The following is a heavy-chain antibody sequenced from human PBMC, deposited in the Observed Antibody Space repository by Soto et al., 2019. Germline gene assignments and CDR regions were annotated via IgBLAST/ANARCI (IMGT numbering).Heavy chain of an antibody. J-gene: IGHJ4*02. CDR3: ASGLVRGVMLRPVDY. Sequence: SETLSLTCTVSGGSIITSTYYWGWIRQSPGKGLEWIGTIYFRGDPYYNPSLKSRVTISVDTSKNQFSLRLSSVTAADTAVYYCASGLVRGVMLRPVDYWGQGTLVTVSS. V-gene: IGHV4-39*01. CDR1: GGSIITSTYY. D-gene: IGHD3-10*01. CDR2: IYFRGDP.